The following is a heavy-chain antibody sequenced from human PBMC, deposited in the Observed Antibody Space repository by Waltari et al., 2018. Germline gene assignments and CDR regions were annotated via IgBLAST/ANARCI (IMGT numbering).Heavy chain of an antibody. Sequence: QVQLRESGPGLVKPAETLSLTCSVSDYSISSGYYWAWIRQLPGKGLEWIGSIYESGTTYHNPSLKSRVTISVDTSKNQFSLKLSSVTAADTAVYYCARDWNPDGLDTWGQGTLVTVSS. CDR3: ARDWNPDGLDT. CDR2: IYESGTT. D-gene: IGHD1-1*01. V-gene: IGHV4-38-2*02. CDR1: DYSISSGYY. J-gene: IGHJ3*02.